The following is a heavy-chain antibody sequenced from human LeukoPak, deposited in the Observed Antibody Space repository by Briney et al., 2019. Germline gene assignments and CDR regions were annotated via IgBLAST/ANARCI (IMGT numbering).Heavy chain of an antibody. CDR3: AKDNRGGWSGYFDY. D-gene: IGHD6-19*01. J-gene: IGHJ4*02. CDR2: TWHDGSAE. V-gene: IGHV3-33*06. Sequence: GRSLRLSCATSGFIFSSYGMYWVRQAPGKGLEWVAVTWHDGSAEFYADSVKGRFSISRDDSKNTVYLQMNSLRAEDTALYYCAKDNRGGWSGYFDYWGQGVLVTVSS. CDR1: GFIFSSYG.